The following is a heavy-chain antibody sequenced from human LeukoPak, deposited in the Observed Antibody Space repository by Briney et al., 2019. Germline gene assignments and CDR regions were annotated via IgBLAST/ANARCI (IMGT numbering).Heavy chain of an antibody. CDR3: ARDEGRKGSSYYFDY. J-gene: IGHJ4*02. D-gene: IGHD6-6*01. CDR1: GFTFSSYR. V-gene: IGHV3-7*01. CDR2: IKQDGSEK. Sequence: GGPLRLSCAASGFTFSSYRMSWVRQAPGKGLEWVANIKQDGSEKYYVDSVKGRFTISRDNAKNSLYLQMNSLRAEDTAVYYCARDEGRKGSSYYFDYWGQGTLVTVSS.